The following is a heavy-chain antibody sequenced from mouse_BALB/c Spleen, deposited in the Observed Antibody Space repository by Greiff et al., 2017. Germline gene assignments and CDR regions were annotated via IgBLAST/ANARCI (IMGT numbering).Heavy chain of an antibody. J-gene: IGHJ3*01. CDR1: GFNIKDTY. D-gene: IGHD3-2*02. CDR3: EGFLPFAY. Sequence: EVKLVESGAELVKPGASVKLSCTASGFNIKDTYMHWVKQRPEQGLEWIGRIDPANGNTKYDPKFQGKATITADTSSNTAYLQLSSLTSEDTAVYYCEGFLPFAYWGQGTLVTVSA. V-gene: IGHV14-3*02. CDR2: IDPANGNT.